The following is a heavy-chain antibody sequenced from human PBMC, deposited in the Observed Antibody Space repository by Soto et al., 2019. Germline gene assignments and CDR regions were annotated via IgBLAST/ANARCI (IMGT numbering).Heavy chain of an antibody. D-gene: IGHD3-22*01. CDR1: GGSISSGDYY. CDR3: ARRLYYDSSGFEGGGMDV. Sequence: PSETLSLTCTVSGGSISSGDYYWSWIRQHPGKGLEWIGYIVYSGTTYYNPSLKSRVTISVDTSKNQFSLKLSSVTAADTAVYYCARRLYYDSSGFEGGGMDVWGQGTTVTV. V-gene: IGHV4-31*03. J-gene: IGHJ6*02. CDR2: IVYSGTT.